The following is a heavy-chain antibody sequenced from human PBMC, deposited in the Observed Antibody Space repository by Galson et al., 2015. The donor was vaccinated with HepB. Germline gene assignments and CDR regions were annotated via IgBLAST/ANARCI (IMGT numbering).Heavy chain of an antibody. D-gene: IGHD6-6*01. J-gene: IGHJ4*02. CDR2: ISGSGDST. V-gene: IGHV3-23*01. CDR3: AKDVSGLFYTGSSASFDY. Sequence: SLRLSCAASGFTFSSYAMTWVRQAPGKGLEWVSIISGSGDSTYYADSVKGRFTISRDNSKNTLYLQMDSLRAEDTAVYYCAKDVSGLFYTGSSASFDYWGQGTLVTVSS. CDR1: GFTFSSYA.